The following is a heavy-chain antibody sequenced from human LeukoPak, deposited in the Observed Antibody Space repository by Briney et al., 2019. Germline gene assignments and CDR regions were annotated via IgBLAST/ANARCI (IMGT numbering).Heavy chain of an antibody. D-gene: IGHD1-26*01. CDR3: ARLGRKFRREPSRYYYYGMDV. CDR2: INHSGST. V-gene: IGHV4-34*01. Sequence: SETLSLTCAVYGGSFSGYYWSWIRQPPGKGLEWIGEINHSGSTNYNPSLKSRVTISVDTSKNQFSLKLSSVTAADTAVYYCARLGRKFRREPSRYYYYGMDVWGQGTMVTVSS. J-gene: IGHJ6*02. CDR1: GGSFSGYY.